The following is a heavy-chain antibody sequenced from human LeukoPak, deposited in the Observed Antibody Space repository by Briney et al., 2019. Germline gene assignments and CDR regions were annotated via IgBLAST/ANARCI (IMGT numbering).Heavy chain of an antibody. D-gene: IGHD3-3*01. V-gene: IGHV1-69*01. CDR3: ARDAGTYYDFWSGYFTDYYYYMDV. Sequence: SVKVSCKASGGTFSRYAISWVRQAPGQGLEWMGGIIPIFGTANYAQKFQGRVTITADESTSTAYMELSSLRSEDTAVYYCARDAGTYYDFWSGYFTDYYYYMDVWGKGTTVTVSS. CDR1: GGTFSRYA. J-gene: IGHJ6*03. CDR2: IIPIFGTA.